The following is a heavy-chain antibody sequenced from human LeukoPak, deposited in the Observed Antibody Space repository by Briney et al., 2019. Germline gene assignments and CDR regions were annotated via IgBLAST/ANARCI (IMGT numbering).Heavy chain of an antibody. D-gene: IGHD2-2*01. CDR2: INHSGSI. J-gene: IGHJ6*04. CDR1: GGSFSGYY. Sequence: SETLSLTCAVYGGSFSGYYWGWIPQPPGKGLEWIGEINHSGSINYNPSLKSRVTISVDTSKNQFSLKLSSVTAADTAVYYCARNSRPRYCSSTSCYAYYYYYGMDVWGKGTTVTVSS. V-gene: IGHV4-34*01. CDR3: ARNSRPRYCSSTSCYAYYYYYGMDV.